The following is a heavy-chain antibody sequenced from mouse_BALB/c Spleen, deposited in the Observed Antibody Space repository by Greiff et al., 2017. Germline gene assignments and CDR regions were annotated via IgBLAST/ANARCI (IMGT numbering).Heavy chain of an antibody. CDR2: ISCYNGAT. V-gene: IGHV1S34*01. CDR3: ASSYGSSYYYAMDY. J-gene: IGHJ4*01. CDR1: GYSFTGYY. D-gene: IGHD1-3*01. Sequence: LVKTGASVKISCKASGYSFTGYYMHWVKQSHGKSLEWIGYISCYNGATSYNQKFKGKATFTVDTSSSTAYMQFNSLTSEDSAVYYCASSYGSSYYYAMDYWGQGTSVTVSS.